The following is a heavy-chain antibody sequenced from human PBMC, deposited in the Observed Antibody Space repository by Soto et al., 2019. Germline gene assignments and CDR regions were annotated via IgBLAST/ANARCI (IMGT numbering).Heavy chain of an antibody. CDR3: AISLPLFYDSRAVYNWLDP. D-gene: IGHD3-22*01. CDR1: AYRLTELA. J-gene: IGHJ5*02. V-gene: IGHV1-24*01. Sequence: ASVKVSCKVSAYRLTELAMHWVRHAPGKGLEWMATYDPQDDKTIYAQKFQGRVTMTGDTSTDTVYMDLSSLRSEDTAGYYCAISLPLFYDSRAVYNWLDPWGQGTLVTVSS. CDR2: YDPQDDKT.